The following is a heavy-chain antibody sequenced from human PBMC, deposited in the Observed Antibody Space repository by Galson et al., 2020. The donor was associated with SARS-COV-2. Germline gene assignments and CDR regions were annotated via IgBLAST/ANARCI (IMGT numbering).Heavy chain of an antibody. D-gene: IGHD1-26*01. J-gene: IGHJ4*02. V-gene: IGHV3-53*01. CDR3: ARDSHSGGRAYS. CDR2: IHGGGLT. Sequence: GGSLRLSCAASGFSVSDNYVSWVRQAPGKGLEWVSIIHGGGLTYYADSVKGRFTISRDNSKNALYLQMNSLRAEDTAVYYCARDSHSGGRAYSWGQGTLVIVSS. CDR1: GFSVSDNY.